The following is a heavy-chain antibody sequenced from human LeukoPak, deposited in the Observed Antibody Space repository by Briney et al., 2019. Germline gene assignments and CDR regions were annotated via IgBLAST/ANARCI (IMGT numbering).Heavy chain of an antibody. D-gene: IGHD3-16*02. CDR3: ARDLTHRVDDYVWGSYRFSHYFDY. CDR2: IKQDGSEK. V-gene: IGHV3-7*01. Sequence: GGSLRLSCAASRFTFSSYWMSWVRQAPGKGLEWVANIKQDGSEKYYVDSVKGRFTISRDNAKNSLYLQMNSLRAEDTAVYYCARDLTHRVDDYVWGSYRFSHYFDYWGQGTLVTVSS. CDR1: RFTFSSYW. J-gene: IGHJ4*02.